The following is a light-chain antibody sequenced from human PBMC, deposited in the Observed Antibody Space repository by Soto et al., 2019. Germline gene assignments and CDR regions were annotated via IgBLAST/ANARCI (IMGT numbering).Light chain of an antibody. Sequence: EIVLTQSPGTLSLSPGERATLSCRASQSVSSSYLAWYQQKPGQAPRLLIYGASSRATGIPDRFSGSGSGTDFTLPISSLEPQDFAVYYCHQYCSSPPLTFGQGTRLEIK. CDR2: GAS. J-gene: IGKJ5*01. CDR1: QSVSSSY. V-gene: IGKV3-20*01. CDR3: HQYCSSPPLT.